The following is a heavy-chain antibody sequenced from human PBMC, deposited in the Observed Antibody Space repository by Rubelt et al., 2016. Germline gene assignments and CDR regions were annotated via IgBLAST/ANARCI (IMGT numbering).Heavy chain of an antibody. CDR2: INSDGSRT. CDR3: AGGREIYYYGMDV. Sequence: EVQLVESGGGLVQPGGSLRLSCAASGFTFSSYWMHWVRQAPGKGLVWVSRINSDGSRTSYADSVKGRFTISRDNSKTTLYLQRNSLRAEDTAGYYCAGGREIYYYGMDVWGQGTTVTVSS. J-gene: IGHJ6*02. D-gene: IGHD5-24*01. CDR1: GFTFSSYW. V-gene: IGHV3-74*01.